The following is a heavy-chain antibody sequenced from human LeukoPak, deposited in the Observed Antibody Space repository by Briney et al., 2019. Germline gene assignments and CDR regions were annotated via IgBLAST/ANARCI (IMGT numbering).Heavy chain of an antibody. V-gene: IGHV5-51*01. CDR2: IYPGDSDT. CDR3: ARLRGDAYGGNPIDY. J-gene: IGHJ4*02. Sequence: GESLKISCKISGYRLTNNWIGWVRQVPGKGLEWMGLIYPGDSDTRYSPSFQGQVTFSVDAPISTAYLQLSSLKASDTAMYYCARLRGDAYGGNPIDYWGQGTLVTVSS. D-gene: IGHD4-23*01. CDR1: GYRLTNNW.